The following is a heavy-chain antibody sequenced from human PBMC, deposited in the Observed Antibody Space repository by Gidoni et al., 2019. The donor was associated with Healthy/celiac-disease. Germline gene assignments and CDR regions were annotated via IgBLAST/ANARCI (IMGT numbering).Heavy chain of an antibody. CDR2: IYYSGST. Sequence: QLHLQESGPGLVKPSEPLSLTCTLSGGSISRSSYYWGWLRQPPGTGLAWIGVIYYSGSTYYNPSLKSRVTISVDTSKNQFSLKLSSVTAADTAVYYCATTIVGASYDAFDIWGQGTMVTVSS. D-gene: IGHD1-26*01. V-gene: IGHV4-39*01. CDR3: ATTIVGASYDAFDI. J-gene: IGHJ3*02. CDR1: GGSISRSSYY.